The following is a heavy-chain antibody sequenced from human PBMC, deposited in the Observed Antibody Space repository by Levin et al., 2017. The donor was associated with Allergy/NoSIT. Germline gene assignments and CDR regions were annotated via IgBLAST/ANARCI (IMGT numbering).Heavy chain of an antibody. V-gene: IGHV3-30*18. J-gene: IGHJ6*02. D-gene: IGHD3-10*01. CDR1: GFTFSSYG. Sequence: GESLKISCAASGFTFSSYGMHWVRQAPGKGLEWVAVISYDGSNKYYADSVKGRFTISRDNSKNTLYLQMNSLRAEDTAVYYCAKANLWGDGSPPLFYYYYGMDVWGQGTTVTVSS. CDR2: ISYDGSNK. CDR3: AKANLWGDGSPPLFYYYYGMDV.